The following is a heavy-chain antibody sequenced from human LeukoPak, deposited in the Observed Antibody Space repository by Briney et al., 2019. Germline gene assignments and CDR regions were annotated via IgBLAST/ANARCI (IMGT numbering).Heavy chain of an antibody. CDR1: GGSISSYY. CDR2: IYYSGST. CDR3: ARVPPVRSSSGAY. V-gene: IGHV4-59*01. Sequence: SETLSLTCTVSGGSISSYYWSWIRQPPGKGLEWIGNIYYSGSTSYNPSLKSRVTISVDTSKNQFSLKLSSVTAADTAVYYCARVPPVRSSSGAYWGQGTLVTVSS. J-gene: IGHJ4*02. D-gene: IGHD6-13*01.